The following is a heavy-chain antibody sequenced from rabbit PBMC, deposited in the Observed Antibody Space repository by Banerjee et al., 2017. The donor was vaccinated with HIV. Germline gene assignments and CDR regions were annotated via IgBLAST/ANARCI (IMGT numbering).Heavy chain of an antibody. CDR2: ITYRGSA. D-gene: IGHD8-1*01. CDR3: ARGWAGASYSGL. Sequence: QEQLEESGGGLVQPGGSLKLSCKASGFDFSSYAITWVRQAPGKGLEYIGYITYRGSAYYASWVNGRFTISRENTQNTLYLQLNSLTAADTATYFCARGWAGASYSGLWGPGTLVTVS. CDR1: GFDFSSYA. J-gene: IGHJ4*01. V-gene: IGHV1S29*01.